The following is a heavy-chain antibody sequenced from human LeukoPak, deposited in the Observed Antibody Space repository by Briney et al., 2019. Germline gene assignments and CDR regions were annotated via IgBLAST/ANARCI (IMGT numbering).Heavy chain of an antibody. D-gene: IGHD1-20*01. Sequence: ASVKVSCEASGYTFTSYDINWVRQATGQGLEWMGWMNPNSGNTGYAQKFQGRVTITRNTSISTAYMELSSLRSEDTAVYYCASSYNWESPNDAFDIWGQGTMVTVSS. CDR1: GYTFTSYD. J-gene: IGHJ3*02. CDR2: MNPNSGNT. V-gene: IGHV1-8*01. CDR3: ASSYNWESPNDAFDI.